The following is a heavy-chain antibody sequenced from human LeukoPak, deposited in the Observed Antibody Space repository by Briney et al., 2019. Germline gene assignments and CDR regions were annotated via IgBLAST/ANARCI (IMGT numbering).Heavy chain of an antibody. CDR1: GGTFSSYA. V-gene: IGHV1-69*13. J-gene: IGHJ4*02. D-gene: IGHD4-23*01. CDR2: IIPIFGTA. Sequence: GASVKVSCKASGGTFSSYAISWVRQAPGQGLEWMGGIIPIFGTANYAQKFQGRVTITADESTSTAYMELSSLRSEDTAVYYCARELGYGGNSFDYWGQGILVTVSS. CDR3: ARELGYGGNSFDY.